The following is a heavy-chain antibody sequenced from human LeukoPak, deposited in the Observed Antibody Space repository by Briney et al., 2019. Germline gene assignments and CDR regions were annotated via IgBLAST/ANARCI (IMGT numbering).Heavy chain of an antibody. Sequence: PSETLSLTCTVSGGSISSYYWSWIRQPPGKGLEWIGYIYYSGSTNYNPSLKSRVTISVDTSKNQFSLKLSSVTAADTAVYYCAMISSGPRDNWFDPWGRGTLVTVSS. J-gene: IGHJ5*02. D-gene: IGHD6-19*01. CDR1: GGSISSYY. V-gene: IGHV4-59*01. CDR2: IYYSGST. CDR3: AMISSGPRDNWFDP.